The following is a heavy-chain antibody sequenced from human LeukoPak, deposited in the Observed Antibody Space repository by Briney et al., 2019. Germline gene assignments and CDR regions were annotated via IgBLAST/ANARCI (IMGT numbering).Heavy chain of an antibody. CDR2: IKQDGSEK. CDR3: ARDRGGSGRYYMDV. J-gene: IGHJ6*03. V-gene: IGHV3-7*03. CDR1: GFTFSSYW. Sequence: GGSLRLSCAASGFTFSSYWMSWVRQAPGKGLEWVANIKQDGSEKYYVDSVKGRFTISRDNAKNSLYLQMNSLRAEDTAVYYCARDRGGSGRYYMDVWGKGTTVTVSS. D-gene: IGHD3-10*01.